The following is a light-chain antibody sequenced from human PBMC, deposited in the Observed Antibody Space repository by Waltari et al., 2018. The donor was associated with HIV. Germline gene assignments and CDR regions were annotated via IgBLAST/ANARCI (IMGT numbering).Light chain of an antibody. V-gene: IGLV3-25*03. Sequence: SYELTQPPSVSVSPGQTARITCSGDALPKKYAYWYQQKQGQAPVLVIYKDNGRPSGFPGRFSGSSSGTTVALTIRGVQAEDEADYYCQSADSTTTDSWVFGGGTKLTVL. CDR1: ALPKKY. CDR2: KDN. CDR3: QSADSTTTDSWV. J-gene: IGLJ3*02.